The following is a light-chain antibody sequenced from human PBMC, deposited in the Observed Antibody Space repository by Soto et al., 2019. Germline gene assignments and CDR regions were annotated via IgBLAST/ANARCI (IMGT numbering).Light chain of an antibody. Sequence: QSALTQPASVSGSPGQSITISCTGTSSDVGGYNYVSWYQQHPGKAPKLMIYDVSNRPSGVSNRFSGSKSGTTASLTISGLQAEDEADYYCSSYTSSSTRVVFGVGTKLTVL. J-gene: IGLJ2*01. CDR3: SSYTSSSTRVV. CDR1: SSDVGGYNY. CDR2: DVS. V-gene: IGLV2-14*01.